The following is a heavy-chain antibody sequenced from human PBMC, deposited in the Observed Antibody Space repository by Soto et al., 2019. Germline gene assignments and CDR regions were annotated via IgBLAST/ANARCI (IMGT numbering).Heavy chain of an antibody. CDR3: AKYRRTEAEGFTLDY. V-gene: IGHV4-59*01. D-gene: IGHD6-13*01. J-gene: IGHJ4*02. CDR1: GDAINNSY. CDR2: IYYTGTT. Sequence: PSETLSLTCAVSGDAINNSYCSFIRHAPCKRLEWIVNIYYTGTTTYNPSLESRVTMSVDTSKNQFSLKLNSVDAADTAVYYCAKYRRTEAEGFTLDYWGRGTLVTVSS.